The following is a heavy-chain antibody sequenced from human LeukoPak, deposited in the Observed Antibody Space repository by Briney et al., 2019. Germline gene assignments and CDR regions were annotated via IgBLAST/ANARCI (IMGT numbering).Heavy chain of an antibody. CDR1: GVSFSGYY. CDR2: INHDGSH. CDR3: ARGGYYGSGSSPIDY. Sequence: PSETLSLTCAVYGVSFSGYYWSWVRQPPGKGLEWVGEINHDGSHNYNPSLRSRVTITVDTSKTHYSLKLSSVTAADTAVYYCARGGYYGSGSSPIDYWGQGTLVTVSS. D-gene: IGHD3-10*01. V-gene: IGHV4-34*01. J-gene: IGHJ4*02.